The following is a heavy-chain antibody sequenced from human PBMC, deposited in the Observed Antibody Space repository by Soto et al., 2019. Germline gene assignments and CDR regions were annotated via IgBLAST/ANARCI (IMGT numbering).Heavy chain of an antibody. CDR3: YSSGW. J-gene: IGHJ4*02. V-gene: IGHV3-30*04. CDR2: VSDDGVTK. Sequence: QVQLVESGGGVVQPGRSLRLSCAASGFTFGSFAMHWVRHAPGKGLEWVALVSDDGVTKYYADSVTGRFTISRDNSKNTLYLEMNSLRTEETAVYYGYSSGWWGQGTLVTVSS. D-gene: IGHD6-19*01. CDR1: GFTFGSFA.